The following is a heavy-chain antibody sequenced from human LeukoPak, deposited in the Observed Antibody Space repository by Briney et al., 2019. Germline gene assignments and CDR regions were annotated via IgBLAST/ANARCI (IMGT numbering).Heavy chain of an antibody. D-gene: IGHD1-26*01. V-gene: IGHV4-59*01. J-gene: IGHJ5*02. CDR2: AHSSGST. CDR1: GDSISSYF. Sequence: SETLSLTCTVSGDSISSYFWSWIRQPPGKGLEWIGYAHSSGSTNYNPSLKSRVTISADASKNQFSLNLRSVTAADTAVYYCARDSHSIDIATPGGFDHWGQGTLVTVSS. CDR3: ARDSHSIDIATPGGFDH.